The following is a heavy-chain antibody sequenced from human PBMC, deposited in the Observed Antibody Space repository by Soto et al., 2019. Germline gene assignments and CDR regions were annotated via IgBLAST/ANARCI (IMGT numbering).Heavy chain of an antibody. J-gene: IGHJ4*02. CDR3: ANYPTTVTSDY. CDR2: INHSGST. CDR1: GGSFSGYY. Sequence: SETLSLTCAVYGGSFSGYYWTWIRQPPGTGLEWIGEINHSGSTNYNPSLKSRVTISVDASKNQFSLKLTSVTAADTAVYYCANYPTTVTSDYWGQGTLVTVSS. D-gene: IGHD4-17*01. V-gene: IGHV4-34*01.